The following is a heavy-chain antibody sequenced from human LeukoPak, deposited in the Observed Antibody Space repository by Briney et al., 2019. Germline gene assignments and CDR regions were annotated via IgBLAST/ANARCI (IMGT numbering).Heavy chain of an antibody. CDR2: ISGSGGST. CDR1: GFTVSSNY. CDR3: AKVRIPLLWFGESFDY. Sequence: GGSLRLSCAASGFTVSSNYMSWVRQAPGKGLEWVSAISGSGGSTYYADSVKGRFTISRDNSKNTLYLQMNSLRAEDTAVYYCAKVRIPLLWFGESFDYWGQGTLVTVSS. D-gene: IGHD3-10*01. J-gene: IGHJ4*02. V-gene: IGHV3-23*01.